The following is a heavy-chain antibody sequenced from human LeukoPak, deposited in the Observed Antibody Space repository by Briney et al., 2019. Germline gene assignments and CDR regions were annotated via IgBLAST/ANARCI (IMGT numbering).Heavy chain of an antibody. J-gene: IGHJ4*02. Sequence: GGSLRLSCAGSGITLSTYWMSWIRQAPGKGLEWVGNIKQDGSEKYYVDSVKGRFTISRDNTKNSLYLQMNSLRAEDTAVYYCARELAVAGFDYWGQGTLVTVSS. CDR2: IKQDGSEK. V-gene: IGHV3-7*04. CDR3: ARELAVAGFDY. D-gene: IGHD6-19*01. CDR1: GITLSTYW.